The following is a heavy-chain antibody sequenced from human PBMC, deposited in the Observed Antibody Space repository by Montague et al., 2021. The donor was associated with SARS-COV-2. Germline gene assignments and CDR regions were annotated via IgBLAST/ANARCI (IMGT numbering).Heavy chain of an antibody. CDR1: GFTFTTHW. J-gene: IGHJ4*02. Sequence: SLRLSCAASGFTFTTHWMNWVRQAPGKGLEWVANINEDGSQKYYIDSVKGRFIISRDNARNSLFLQMTGLRAEDTAVYYCTALRRTDPFDYWGQGNLVTVSS. D-gene: IGHD2-21*02. CDR3: TALRRTDPFDY. CDR2: INEDGSQK. V-gene: IGHV3-7*01.